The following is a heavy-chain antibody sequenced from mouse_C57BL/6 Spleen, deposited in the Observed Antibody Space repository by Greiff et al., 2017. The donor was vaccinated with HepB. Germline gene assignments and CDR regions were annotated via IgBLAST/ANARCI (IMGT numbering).Heavy chain of an antibody. CDR1: GYSITSGYY. J-gene: IGHJ4*01. CDR3: ARDDDGYSYYAMDY. Sequence: EVKLMESGPGLVKPSQSLSLTCSVTGYSITSGYYWNWIRQFPGNKLEWMGYISYDGSNNYNPSLKNRISITRDTSKNQFFLKLNSVTTEDTATYYCARDDDGYSYYAMDYWGQGTSVTVSS. V-gene: IGHV3-6*01. CDR2: ISYDGSN. D-gene: IGHD2-3*01.